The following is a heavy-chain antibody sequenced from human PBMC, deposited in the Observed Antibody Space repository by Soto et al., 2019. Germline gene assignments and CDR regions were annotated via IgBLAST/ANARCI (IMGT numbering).Heavy chain of an antibody. J-gene: IGHJ6*02. CDR1: GYTFTSYG. V-gene: IGHV1-18*01. D-gene: IGHD6-19*01. CDR2: ISAYNGNT. CDR3: ARDGPGYSSGWYRYYGMDV. Sequence: QVQLVQSGAEVKKPGASVKVSCKASGYTFTSYGISWVRQAPGQGLEWMGWISAYNGNTNFAQKLQGRVTMTTDTSTSTAYMELRSLRSDDTAVYYCARDGPGYSSGWYRYYGMDVWGQGTTVTVSS.